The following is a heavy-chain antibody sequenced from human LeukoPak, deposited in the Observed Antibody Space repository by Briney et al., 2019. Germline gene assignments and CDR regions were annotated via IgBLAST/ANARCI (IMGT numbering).Heavy chain of an antibody. D-gene: IGHD2-2*01. CDR3: ARIYCSSTSCYDSRGAFDI. CDR2: INHSGST. J-gene: IGHJ3*02. Sequence: SETLSLTCALSGGSITDYYYNWVRQPPGKGLEWIGEINHSGSTTYNPSLKSRVIIAVDTSKNQFSLKLTSVTAADTAVYYCARIYCSSTSCYDSRGAFDIWGQGTMVTVSS. CDR1: GGSITDYY. V-gene: IGHV4-34*01.